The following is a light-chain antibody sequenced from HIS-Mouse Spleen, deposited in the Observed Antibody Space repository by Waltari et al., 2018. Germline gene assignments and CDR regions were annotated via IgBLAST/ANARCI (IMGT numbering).Light chain of an antibody. J-gene: IGLJ3*02. CDR2: EGS. Sequence: QSALTQPASVSGSPGQPITISRTGTSSDVGSYKAVSWYQQPPGKAPKLMFYEGSKRPSGVSNRFSGSKSGNTASLTISGLQAEDEADYYCCSYAGSSTWVFGGGTKLTVL. CDR1: SSDVGSYKA. CDR3: CSYAGSSTWV. V-gene: IGLV2-23*01.